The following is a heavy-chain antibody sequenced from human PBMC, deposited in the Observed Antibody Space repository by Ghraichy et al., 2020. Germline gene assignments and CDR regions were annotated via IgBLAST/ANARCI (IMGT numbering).Heavy chain of an antibody. J-gene: IGHJ4*02. V-gene: IGHV4-39*01. D-gene: IGHD6-13*01. CDR2: VHYTGST. CDR1: GGSISSSIYY. Sequence: SCTVSGGSISSSIYYWGWIRQPPGKGLEWIGSVHYTGSTYYNPSLKSRITISVESSKNQFSLKLTSVTAADTAVYYCASTRAGMAPADYWGQGSLVTVSS. CDR3: ASTRAGMAPADY.